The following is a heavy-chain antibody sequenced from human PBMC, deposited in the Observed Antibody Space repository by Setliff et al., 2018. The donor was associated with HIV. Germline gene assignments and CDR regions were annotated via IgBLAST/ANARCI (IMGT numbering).Heavy chain of an antibody. CDR3: ARIYGSGTYYEFDY. D-gene: IGHD3-10*01. CDR1: GFTVSTYY. CDR2: IYSGGST. Sequence: GGSLRLSCAASGFTVSTYYMSWVRQAPGKGLEWVSTIYSGGSTYHADSVKGRFTISRDNSMDTLYLQMDSLRVEDTAVYYCARIYGSGTYYEFDYWGQGTRVTVSS. J-gene: IGHJ4*02. V-gene: IGHV3-66*02.